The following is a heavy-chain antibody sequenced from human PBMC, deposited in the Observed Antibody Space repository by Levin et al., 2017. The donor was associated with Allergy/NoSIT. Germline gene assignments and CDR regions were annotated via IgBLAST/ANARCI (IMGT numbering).Heavy chain of an antibody. Sequence: LRLSCAVSGGSISSGGYSWSWIRQPPGKGLEWIGNIYLSGSTNDNPSLKSRVTMSVDRSKNQFALKLSYVTAADTAVYYCARVAGYSYGYYFDYWGPGTLVTVSS. D-gene: IGHD5-18*01. CDR2: IYLSGST. V-gene: IGHV4-30-2*01. J-gene: IGHJ4*02. CDR1: GGSISSGGYS. CDR3: ARVAGYSYGYYFDY.